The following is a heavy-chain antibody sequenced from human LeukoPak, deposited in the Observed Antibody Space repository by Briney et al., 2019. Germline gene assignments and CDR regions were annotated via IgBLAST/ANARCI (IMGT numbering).Heavy chain of an antibody. J-gene: IGHJ6*03. V-gene: IGHV4-59*01. CDR2: FYYSGST. CDR1: GGSISSYY. CDR3: ARGGRSYYYMNV. Sequence: SETLSPTCTVSGGSISSYYWSWIRQPPGKGLEWIGYFYYSGSTNYNPSLKSRVTIPVDTSKNQFSLKLSSVTAADTAVYYCARGGRSYYYMNVWGKGTTVTVSS.